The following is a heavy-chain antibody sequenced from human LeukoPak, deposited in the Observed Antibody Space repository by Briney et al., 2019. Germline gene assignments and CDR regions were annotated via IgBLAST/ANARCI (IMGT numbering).Heavy chain of an antibody. D-gene: IGHD5-24*01. Sequence: PSETLSLTCTVSGDSITSGGYYWGWIRQPPGKGLEWIGSIFDSGSTHRNPSLESRVTISIDTSNNQLSPNLRFVTAADTALYYCARHPIGYTFDYWGQGTLVTVSS. V-gene: IGHV4-39*01. CDR3: ARHPIGYTFDY. CDR1: GDSITSGGYY. CDR2: IFDSGST. J-gene: IGHJ4*02.